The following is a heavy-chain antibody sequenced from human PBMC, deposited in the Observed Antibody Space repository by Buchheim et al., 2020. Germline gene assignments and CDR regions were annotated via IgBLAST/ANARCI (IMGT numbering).Heavy chain of an antibody. D-gene: IGHD6-13*01. V-gene: IGHV3-21*01. CDR1: GFTFSSYN. CDR3: ARAYSSSWYMGY. CDR2: ITTSSSYI. J-gene: IGHJ4*02. Sequence: EVQLVESGGGLVKPGGSLRLSCAASGFTFSSYNMNWVRQAPGKGLEWVSSITTSSSYIYYADSVKGRFTISRDNAQNSMYLQMNSLRADDTAVYYCARAYSSSWYMGYWGQGTL.